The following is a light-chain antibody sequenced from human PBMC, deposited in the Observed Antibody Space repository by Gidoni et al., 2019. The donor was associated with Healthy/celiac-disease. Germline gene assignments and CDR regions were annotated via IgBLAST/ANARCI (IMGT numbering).Light chain of an antibody. J-gene: IGLJ1*01. CDR1: SSNIGAGYD. CDR3: QSYDSSLSAPYV. V-gene: IGLV1-40*01. Sequence: QSVLTQPPSVSGAPGQRVPIYCTGSSSNIGAGYDVHWYQQLPGTAPKLLIYGNSNRPSGVPDRFSGSKSGTSASLAITGLQAEDEADYYCQSYDSSLSAPYVFGTGTKVTVL. CDR2: GNS.